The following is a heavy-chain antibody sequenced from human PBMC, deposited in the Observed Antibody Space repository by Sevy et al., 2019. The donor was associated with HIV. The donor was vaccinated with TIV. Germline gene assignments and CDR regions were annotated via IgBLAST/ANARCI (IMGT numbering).Heavy chain of an antibody. V-gene: IGHV3-30*03. CDR3: ARDGSSGGLFLKDYYYFRMDV. Sequence: GGSLRLSCAASGFTFISYAMHWVRQAPGKGLEWVAVISYDGNNKYADSVKGRFTISRDNSKNTLYLQMNSLRAEDTAVYYCARDGSSGGLFLKDYYYFRMDVWGQGTTVTVSS. CDR2: ISYDGNNK. CDR1: GFTFISYA. D-gene: IGHD3-16*01. J-gene: IGHJ6*02.